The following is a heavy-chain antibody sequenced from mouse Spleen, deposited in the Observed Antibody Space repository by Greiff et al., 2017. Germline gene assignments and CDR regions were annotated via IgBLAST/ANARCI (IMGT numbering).Heavy chain of an antibody. D-gene: IGHD2-5*01. CDR2: INPNNGGT. V-gene: IGHV1-26*01. J-gene: IGHJ4*01. CDR1: GYTFTDYY. Sequence: EVQLQQSGPELVKPGASVKISCKASGYTFTDYYMNWVKQSHGKSLEWIGDINPNNGGTSYNQKFKGKATLTVDKSSSTAYMELRSLTSEDSAVYYCASGYYYSNGDAMDYWGQGTSVTVSS. CDR3: ASGYYYSNGDAMDY.